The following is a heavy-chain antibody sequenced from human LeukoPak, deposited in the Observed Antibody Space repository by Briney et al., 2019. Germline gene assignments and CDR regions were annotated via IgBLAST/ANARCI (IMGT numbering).Heavy chain of an antibody. J-gene: IGHJ4*02. CDR2: INTKGET. D-gene: IGHD2-21*01. CDR1: GVSMSTYQ. V-gene: IGHV4-4*09. Sequence: SETLSLTCTVSGVSMSTYQWSWVRQSPEKGLEWIGCINTKGETSYNPSLKSRVTTSVDTSKSQFSLRLTSVTAADTAVYYCATSNVAKIARFDHWGQGAPVTVSS. CDR3: ATSNVAKIARFDH.